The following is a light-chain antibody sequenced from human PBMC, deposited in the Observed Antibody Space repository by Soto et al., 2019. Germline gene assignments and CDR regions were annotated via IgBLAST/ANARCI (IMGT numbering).Light chain of an antibody. CDR3: QQYNNFSLA. CDR2: GAS. CDR1: LTIGDS. Sequence: DIRMTQSPSSLSASVGDIVTITCRASLTIGDSLSWFQQKVGKPPTLLIYGASALQSGVPARFSGSGSETEFTLTISSLQPDDFATYYCQQYNNFSLAFGGGTKVDI. J-gene: IGKJ4*01. V-gene: IGKV1-16*01.